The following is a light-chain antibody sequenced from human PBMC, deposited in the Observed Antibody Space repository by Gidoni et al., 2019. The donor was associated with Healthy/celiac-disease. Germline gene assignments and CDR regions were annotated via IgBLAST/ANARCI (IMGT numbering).Light chain of an antibody. Sequence: DIVMTQSPDSLAVSLGESANINCKSSQSVLYSSNNKNYLAWYQQKPGQPPKLLIYWASTRESGVPDRFSGSWSGTDFTLTISSLHAEDVAVYYCQQYYSTPVTFGQGTKLEIK. J-gene: IGKJ2*01. CDR3: QQYYSTPVT. CDR1: QSVLYSSNNKNY. CDR2: WAS. V-gene: IGKV4-1*01.